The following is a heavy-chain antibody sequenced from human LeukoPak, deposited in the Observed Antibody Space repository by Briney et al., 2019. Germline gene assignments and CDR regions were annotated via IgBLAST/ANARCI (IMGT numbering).Heavy chain of an antibody. V-gene: IGHV4-30-4*08. Sequence: SETLSLTCTVSGGSISSGDYYWSWIRQPPGKGLEWIGYIYYSGSTYYNPSLKSRVTISVDTSKNQFSLKLSSVTAADTAVYYCAREGLYSNYEDYWGQGTLVTVSS. CDR2: IYYSGST. J-gene: IGHJ4*02. CDR1: GGSISSGDYY. D-gene: IGHD4-11*01. CDR3: AREGLYSNYEDY.